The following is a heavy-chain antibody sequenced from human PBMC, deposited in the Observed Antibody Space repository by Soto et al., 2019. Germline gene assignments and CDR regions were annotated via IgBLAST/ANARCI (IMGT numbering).Heavy chain of an antibody. D-gene: IGHD3-22*01. V-gene: IGHV1-3*01. CDR2: INAGNGNT. Sequence: ASVKVSCKASGYTFTSYAMHWVRQAPGQRLEWMGWINAGNGNTKYSQKFQGRVTITRDTSASTAYMGLSSLRSEDTAVYDCARGSGYYYWYDYWGKGSLVPVAS. CDR1: GYTFTSYA. J-gene: IGHJ4*02. CDR3: ARGSGYYYWYDY.